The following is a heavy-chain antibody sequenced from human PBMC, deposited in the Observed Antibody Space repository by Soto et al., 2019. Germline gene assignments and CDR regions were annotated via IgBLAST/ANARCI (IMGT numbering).Heavy chain of an antibody. CDR1: GGSISSSSYY. J-gene: IGHJ4*02. D-gene: IGHD4-17*01. Sequence: PSETLSLTCTVSGGSISSSSYYWGWIRQPPGKGLEWIGSIYYSGSTYYNPSLKSRVTISVDTSKNQFSLKLSSVTAADTAVYYCARDYGDYVGGFLYWGQGTLVTVSS. CDR3: ARDYGDYVGGFLY. V-gene: IGHV4-39*02. CDR2: IYYSGST.